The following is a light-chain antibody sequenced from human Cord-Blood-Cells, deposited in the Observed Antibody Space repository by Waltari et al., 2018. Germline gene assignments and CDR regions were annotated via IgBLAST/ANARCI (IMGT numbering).Light chain of an antibody. CDR3: QAWDSSTVV. Sequence: SYELTQPPSGSVFPGQTASITCSGDKLGDKHACWYQQKPGQSPVLVIYQDSKRPSGIPELFSGSNSGNTATLTISGTQAMDEADYYCQAWDSSTVVFGGGTKLTVL. J-gene: IGLJ2*01. CDR2: QDS. CDR1: KLGDKH. V-gene: IGLV3-1*01.